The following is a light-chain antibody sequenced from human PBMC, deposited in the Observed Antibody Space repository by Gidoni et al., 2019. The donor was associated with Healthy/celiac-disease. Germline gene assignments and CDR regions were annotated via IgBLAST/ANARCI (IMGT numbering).Light chain of an antibody. Sequence: ALRMTQSPSSLSASTGDRVTITCRASQGISSYLAWYQQKPGKAPKLLIYAASTLQSGVPSRFSGSGSGTDFTLTISCLQSEDFATYYCQQYYSYPGTFGQXTKVEIK. CDR3: QQYYSYPGT. CDR2: AAS. V-gene: IGKV1-8*01. J-gene: IGKJ1*01. CDR1: QGISSY.